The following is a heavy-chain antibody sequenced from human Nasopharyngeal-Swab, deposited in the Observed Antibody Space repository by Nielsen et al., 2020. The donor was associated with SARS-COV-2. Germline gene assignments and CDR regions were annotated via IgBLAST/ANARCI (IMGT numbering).Heavy chain of an antibody. CDR3: ASPRGYSGSSYAFDS. V-gene: IGHV5-51*01. D-gene: IGHD5-12*01. Sequence: GESLNISCQGSGYSFTNYWIVWVRQMPGKGMEWVGIIHPRDSDNRYSPSFQGQVTITADKSITTAYLQWSSLKASGTAMYFCASPRGYSGSSYAFDSLGQWTMVTVSS. J-gene: IGHJ3*02. CDR1: GYSFTNYW. CDR2: IHPRDSDN.